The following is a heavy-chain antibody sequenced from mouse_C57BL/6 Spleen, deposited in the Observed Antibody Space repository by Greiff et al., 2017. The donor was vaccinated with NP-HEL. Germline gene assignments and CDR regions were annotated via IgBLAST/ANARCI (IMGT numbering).Heavy chain of an antibody. D-gene: IGHD3-1*01. J-gene: IGHJ4*01. V-gene: IGHV3-6*01. CDR1: GYSITSGYY. CDR3: AVSEHAMDY. Sequence: EVQLQESGPGLVKPSQSLSLSCSVTGYSITSGYYWNWIRQFLGNILEWMGYIRYDGSNNYNPSLKNRTSITRDTSKNQFFLKLNSVTTEDTATFYCAVSEHAMDYWGQGTSVTVSS. CDR2: IRYDGSN.